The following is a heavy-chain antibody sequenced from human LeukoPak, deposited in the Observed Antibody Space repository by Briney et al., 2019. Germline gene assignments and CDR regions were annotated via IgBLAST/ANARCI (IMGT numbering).Heavy chain of an antibody. Sequence: GGSLRLSCAASGFTFSSYAMSWVRQAPGKGLEWVSAISGSGGSTYYADSVKGRFTISRDNSKNTLCLQMNSLRAEDTAVYYCCRYFDWSPDYWGQGTLVTVSS. J-gene: IGHJ4*02. CDR3: CRYFDWSPDY. D-gene: IGHD3-9*01. CDR2: ISGSGGST. V-gene: IGHV3-23*01. CDR1: GFTFSSYA.